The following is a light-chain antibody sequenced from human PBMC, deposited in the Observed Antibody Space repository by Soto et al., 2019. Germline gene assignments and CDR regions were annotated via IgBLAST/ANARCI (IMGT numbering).Light chain of an antibody. CDR2: STH. CDR3: AAWDDSLNAVV. V-gene: IGLV1-44*01. CDR1: TSNIGSNI. J-gene: IGLJ2*01. Sequence: QSVLTQPPSASGTPGQRVTISCSGSTSNIGSNIVNWYQKFPGTAPKLLIFSTHQRPSGVPDRFSGSKSGTSASLAISGLQSEDEGDYYCAAWDDSLNAVVFGGGTQLTVL.